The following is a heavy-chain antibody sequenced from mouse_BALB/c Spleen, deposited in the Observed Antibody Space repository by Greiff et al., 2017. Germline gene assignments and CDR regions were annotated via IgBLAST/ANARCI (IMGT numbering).Heavy chain of an antibody. CDR3: ARQITTGYYFDY. V-gene: IGHV1-67*01. D-gene: IGHD2-4*01. CDR1: SYTFTDYA. Sequence: VKLQESGPELVRPGVSVKISCKGSSYTFTDYAMHWMKQSHAKSLEWIGVISTYYGNTNYNQKFKGKATMTVDKSSSTAYMELARLTSEDSAVYYCARQITTGYYFDYWGQGTTLTVSS. CDR2: ISTYYGNT. J-gene: IGHJ2*01.